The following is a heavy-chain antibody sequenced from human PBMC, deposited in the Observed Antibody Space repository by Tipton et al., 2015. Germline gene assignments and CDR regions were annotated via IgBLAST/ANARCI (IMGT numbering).Heavy chain of an antibody. J-gene: IGHJ4*02. D-gene: IGHD3-16*01. CDR1: GFSFSSSA. Sequence: SLRLSCAASGFSFSSSAMHWVRQAPGKGFEWVGFIGHNGGTIDYADSVRGRFRISKDNSENTLYLIMDSLRPEDTALYYCARDVWYYFDYWGQGTLVTVSS. V-gene: IGHV3-30*11. CDR3: ARDVWYYFDY. CDR2: IGHNGGTI.